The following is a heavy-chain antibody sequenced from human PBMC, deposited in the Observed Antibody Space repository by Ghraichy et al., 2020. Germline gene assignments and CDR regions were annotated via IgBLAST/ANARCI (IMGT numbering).Heavy chain of an antibody. V-gene: IGHV4-30-2*01. Sequence: SETLSLTCAVSGGSINSGGYSWNWIRQPPGKGLEWIGYIYHSGSTDSNPSLKSRVTMSVDRSKNQLSLKLRSVTAADTGVYYCAREGDYYGSGSYSFAYWGRGTLVTVSS. D-gene: IGHD3-10*01. CDR3: AREGDYYGSGSYSFAY. J-gene: IGHJ4*02. CDR1: GGSINSGGYS. CDR2: IYHSGST.